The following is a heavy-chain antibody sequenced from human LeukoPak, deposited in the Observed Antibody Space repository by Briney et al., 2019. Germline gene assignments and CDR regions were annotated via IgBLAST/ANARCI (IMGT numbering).Heavy chain of an antibody. Sequence: VASVKVSCKASGYTFTSYGISWVRQAPGQGLEWMGIINPSGGSTSYAQKFQGRVTMTRDMSTSTVYMELSSLRSEDTAVYYCASLRDYYFDYWGQGTLVTVSS. CDR1: GYTFTSYG. CDR3: ASLRDYYFDY. D-gene: IGHD3/OR15-3a*01. V-gene: IGHV1-46*01. J-gene: IGHJ4*02. CDR2: INPSGGST.